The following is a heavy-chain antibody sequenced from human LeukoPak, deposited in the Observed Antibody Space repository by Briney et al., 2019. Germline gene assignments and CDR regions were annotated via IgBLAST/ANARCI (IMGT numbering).Heavy chain of an antibody. Sequence: SVKVSCKASGGTFSSYAISWVRQAPGQGREWMGRIIPIFGTANYAQKFQGRVTITADKSTSTAYIELSSLRSEDTAVYYCARDREYYYDSSGYSYVSDYWGQGTLVTVSS. V-gene: IGHV1-69*06. CDR2: IIPIFGTA. CDR3: ARDREYYYDSSGYSYVSDY. D-gene: IGHD3-22*01. J-gene: IGHJ4*02. CDR1: GGTFSSYA.